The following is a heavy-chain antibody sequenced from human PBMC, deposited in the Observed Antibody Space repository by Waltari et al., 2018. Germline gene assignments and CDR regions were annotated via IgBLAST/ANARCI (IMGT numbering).Heavy chain of an antibody. V-gene: IGHV1-24*01. Sequence: QVQLVQSGAEVKKPGASVKVSCKVSGYTLTELSMHWVRQAPGKGIEGMGGFDPEDGETLYAQKFQGRVTMTEDTSTDTAYMELSSLRSEDTAVYYCATGYGVLREGYYYYYGMDVWGQGTTVTVSS. CDR3: ATGYGVLREGYYYYYGMDV. CDR1: GYTLTELS. CDR2: FDPEDGET. D-gene: IGHD4-17*01. J-gene: IGHJ6*02.